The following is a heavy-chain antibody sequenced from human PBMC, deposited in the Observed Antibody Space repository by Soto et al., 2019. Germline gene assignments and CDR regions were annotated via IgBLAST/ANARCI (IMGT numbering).Heavy chain of an antibody. V-gene: IGHV4-30-4*01. CDR1: GATISSGDYF. CDR2: IYFTGST. D-gene: IGHD2-2*01. Sequence: QVQLQESGPGLVKPSQTLSLTCTVSGATISSGDYFWSWIRQPPGKGLEWIGYIYFTGSTYYNPSLKSRVTISIDTSKNQFSLRLSSVTAADTAVYYCVRHCNSISCSGGGNSGDYWGQGTLVTVSS. J-gene: IGHJ4*02. CDR3: VRHCNSISCSGGGNSGDY.